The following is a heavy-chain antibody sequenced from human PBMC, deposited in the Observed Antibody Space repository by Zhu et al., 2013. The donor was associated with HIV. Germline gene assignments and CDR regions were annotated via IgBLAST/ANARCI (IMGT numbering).Heavy chain of an antibody. J-gene: IGHJ3*02. CDR3: ARDLDSSGYYPLRAFDI. CDR1: GGTFSSYA. V-gene: IGHV1-69*06. Sequence: QVQLVQSGAEVKKPGSSVKVSCKASGGTFSSYAISWVRQAPGQGLEWMGGIIPIFGTANYAQKFQGRVTITADKSTSTAYMELSSLRSEDTAVYYCARDLDSSGYYPLRAFDIWGQGTMVTVSS. D-gene: IGHD3-22*01. CDR2: IIPIFGTA.